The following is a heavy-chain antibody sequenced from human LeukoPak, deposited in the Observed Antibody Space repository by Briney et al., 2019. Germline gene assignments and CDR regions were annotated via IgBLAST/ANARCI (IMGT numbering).Heavy chain of an antibody. CDR1: GYTFTVYY. CDR3: ARVAGDIVVVPAAINYYYYCMDV. D-gene: IGHD2-2*01. J-gene: IGHJ6*03. Sequence: ASVKFSCKASGYTFTVYYMHWVRHAPVQGIGWIGWISAYNGKTKHAQKLQGRVGMTSDTSTTTAYMELRCMSSDGTAVYYCARVAGDIVVVPAAINYYYYCMDVWGKGTTVTVSS. V-gene: IGHV1-18*04. CDR2: ISAYNGKT.